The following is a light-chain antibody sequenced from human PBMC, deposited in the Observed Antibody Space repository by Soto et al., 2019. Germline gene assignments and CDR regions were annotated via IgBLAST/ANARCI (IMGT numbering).Light chain of an antibody. Sequence: QSVLTQPPSVSGTPGQRVTISCSGGISNIGTNYVHWFQQLPGTAPKVLSNRDNQRPSGVPDRFSGSKSGTSASLAISGLRSEDEAGYCCAAWDDTVRSYVFGTGTKLTVL. CDR1: ISNIGTNY. V-gene: IGLV1-47*01. CDR3: AAWDDTVRSYV. CDR2: RDN. J-gene: IGLJ1*01.